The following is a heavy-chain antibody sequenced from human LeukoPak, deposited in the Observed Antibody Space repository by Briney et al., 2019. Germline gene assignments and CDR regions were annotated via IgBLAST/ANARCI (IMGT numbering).Heavy chain of an antibody. J-gene: IGHJ4*02. V-gene: IGHV1-3*01. CDR2: INAGNGNT. D-gene: IGHD3-10*01. CDR3: ARDGPVPRGLGVY. CDR1: GFTFSSYA. Sequence: GGSLRLSCAASGFTFSSYAMHWVRQAPGQRLEWMGWINAGNGNTKYSQKFQGRVTITRDTSASTAYMELSSLRSEDTAVYYCARDGPVPRGLGVYWGQGTLVTVSS.